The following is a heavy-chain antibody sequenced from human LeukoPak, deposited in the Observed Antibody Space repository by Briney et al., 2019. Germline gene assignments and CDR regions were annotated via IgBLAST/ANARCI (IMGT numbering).Heavy chain of an antibody. D-gene: IGHD4-17*01. J-gene: IGHJ3*01. Sequence: SETLSLTCAVSGGSFSGYYWNWIRQPPGKGLECMGEINHSGSTNYNPSLKSRVTISVDTSQKQFSLRLTSATAADTAVYYCARVPPDYNDLHDALDLWGQGTVVTVSS. CDR2: INHSGST. V-gene: IGHV4-34*01. CDR1: GGSFSGYY. CDR3: ARVPPDYNDLHDALDL.